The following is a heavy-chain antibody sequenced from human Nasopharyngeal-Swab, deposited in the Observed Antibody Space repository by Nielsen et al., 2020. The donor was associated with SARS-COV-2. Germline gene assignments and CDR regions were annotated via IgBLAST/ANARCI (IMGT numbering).Heavy chain of an antibody. CDR2: ISDSGSDT. CDR3: AKLIAVTGTDDY. Sequence: VRQAPGKGLEWVSSISDSGSDTYYADSVKGRLTISRDNSKNTLYLQMGSLRAEDTAVYYCAKLIAVTGTDDYWGQGTLVTVSS. D-gene: IGHD6-19*01. V-gene: IGHV3-23*01. J-gene: IGHJ4*02.